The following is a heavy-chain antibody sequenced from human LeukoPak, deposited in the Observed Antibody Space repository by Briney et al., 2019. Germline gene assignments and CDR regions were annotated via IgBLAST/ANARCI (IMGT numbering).Heavy chain of an antibody. CDR1: GNYW. CDR3: VSFYEAY. CDR2: INSDGSWT. D-gene: IGHD2/OR15-2a*01. V-gene: IGHV3-74*01. Sequence: GGSLRLSCAASGNYWMHWVRQAPGKGLVWVSHINSDGSWTNYADSVKGRFTISKDNAKNTVYLQMNNLRAEDTAVYYCVSFYEAYWGRGTLVTVSS. J-gene: IGHJ4*02.